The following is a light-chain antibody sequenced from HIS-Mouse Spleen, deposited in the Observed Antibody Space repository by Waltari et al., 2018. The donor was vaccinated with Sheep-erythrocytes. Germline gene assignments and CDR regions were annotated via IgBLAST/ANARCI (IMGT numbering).Light chain of an antibody. Sequence: QSALTQPRSVAGSPGQSVTISCTGPGSDVGGYNSVSWYQQHPGKAPKLMIYDVSKRPSGVPDRFSGSKSGNTASLTISGLQAEDEADYYCCSYAGSYNHVFATGTKVTVL. V-gene: IGLV2-11*01. CDR3: CSYAGSYNHV. CDR2: DVS. CDR1: GSDVGGYNS. J-gene: IGLJ1*01.